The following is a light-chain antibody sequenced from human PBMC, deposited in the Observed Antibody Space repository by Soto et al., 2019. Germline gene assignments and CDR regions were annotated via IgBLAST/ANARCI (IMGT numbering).Light chain of an antibody. J-gene: IGLJ3*02. CDR1: SSDVGSYNL. CDR2: EVS. V-gene: IGLV2-23*02. CDR3: CSYAGSSTFVV. Sequence: QSALTQPASVSGSPGQSITISCTGTSSDVGSYNLVSWYQQHPGKAPKLMIYEVSKRPSGVSNRFSGSKSGNTASLTISGLQAEDEDDDYCCSYAGSSTFVVFGGGTKVTVL.